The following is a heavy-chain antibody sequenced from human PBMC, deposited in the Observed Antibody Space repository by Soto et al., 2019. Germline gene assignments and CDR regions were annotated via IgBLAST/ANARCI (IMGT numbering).Heavy chain of an antibody. V-gene: IGHV3-72*01. CDR3: TRVLLLSSGGYYTGAVDI. CDR2: TRNKDNSYTT. D-gene: IGHD3-10*01. Sequence: LSLTCTVSGGSISSYYWSWIRQPPGKGLEWVGRTRNKDNSYTTEYAASVKGRFAISRDNSLSSLYLQMNSLKTEDTAVYYCTRVLLLSSGGYYTGAVDIWGQGTMVTVSS. J-gene: IGHJ3*02. CDR1: GGSISSYY.